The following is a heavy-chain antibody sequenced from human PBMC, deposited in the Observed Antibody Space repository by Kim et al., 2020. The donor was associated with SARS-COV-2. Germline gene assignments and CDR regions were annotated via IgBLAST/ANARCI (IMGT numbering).Heavy chain of an antibody. CDR2: TTI. D-gene: IGHD3-16*01. J-gene: IGHJ4*02. CDR3: ARSYKITVGY. V-gene: IGHV3-11*01. Sequence: TTIYDADSVKGRFTISRDNAKSSLYLQMNSLRAEDTAEYYCARSYKITVGYWGQGTLVTVSS.